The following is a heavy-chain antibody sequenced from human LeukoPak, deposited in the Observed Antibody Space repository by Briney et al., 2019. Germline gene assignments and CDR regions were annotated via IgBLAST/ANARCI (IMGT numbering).Heavy chain of an antibody. J-gene: IGHJ5*02. Sequence: GESLKISCKGSGYSFTSYWISWVRQMPGKGLEWMGRIDPSDSYTNYSPSFQGHVTISADKSISTAYLQWSSLKASDTAMYYCATLNVGSIYEGSWFDPWGQGTLVTVYS. CDR2: IDPSDSYT. V-gene: IGHV5-10-1*01. D-gene: IGHD5/OR15-5a*01. CDR1: GYSFTSYW. CDR3: ATLNVGSIYEGSWFDP.